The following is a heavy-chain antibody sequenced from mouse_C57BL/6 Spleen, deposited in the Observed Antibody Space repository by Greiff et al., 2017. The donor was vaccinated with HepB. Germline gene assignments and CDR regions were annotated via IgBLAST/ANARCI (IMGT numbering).Heavy chain of an antibody. J-gene: IGHJ3*01. CDR2: IDPSDSYT. V-gene: IGHV1-69*01. CDR1: GYTFTSYW. CDR3: ARYYSNYGGNWFAY. D-gene: IGHD2-5*01. Sequence: QVQLKQSGAELVMPGASVKLSCKASGYTFTSYWMHWVKQRPGQGLEWIGEIDPSDSYTNYNQKFKGKSTLTVDKSSSTAYMQLSSLTSEDSAVYYCARYYSNYGGNWFAYWGQGTLVTVSA.